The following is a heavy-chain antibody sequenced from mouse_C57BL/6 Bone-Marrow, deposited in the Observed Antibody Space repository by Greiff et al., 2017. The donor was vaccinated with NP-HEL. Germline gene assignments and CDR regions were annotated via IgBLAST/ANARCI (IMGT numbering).Heavy chain of an antibody. Sequence: EVQRVESEGGLVQPGSSMKLSCTASGFTFSDYYMAWVRQVPEKGLEWVANINYDGSSTYYLDSLKSRFIISRDNAKNILYLQMSSLKSEDTATYYCARGEGDYWGQGTSVTVSS. CDR2: INYDGSST. V-gene: IGHV5-16*01. CDR1: GFTFSDYY. CDR3: ARGEGDY. J-gene: IGHJ4*01.